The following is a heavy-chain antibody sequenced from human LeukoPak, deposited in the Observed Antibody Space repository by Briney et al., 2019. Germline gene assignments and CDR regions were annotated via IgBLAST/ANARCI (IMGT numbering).Heavy chain of an antibody. Sequence: GGSLRLSCAASGFTFSDYYMSWIRQAPGKGLEWVANIKQDGSEKHYVDSVKGRFTISRDNAKNSLYLQMNSLRVEDTAVYYCAMDSYGPDDYWGQGTLVTVSS. CDR2: IKQDGSEK. J-gene: IGHJ4*02. D-gene: IGHD5-18*01. CDR1: GFTFSDYY. V-gene: IGHV3-7*04. CDR3: AMDSYGPDDY.